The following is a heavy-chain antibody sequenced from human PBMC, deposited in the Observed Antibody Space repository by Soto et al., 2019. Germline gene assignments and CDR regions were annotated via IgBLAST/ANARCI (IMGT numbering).Heavy chain of an antibody. V-gene: IGHV4-39*01. CDR3: ARHSTGYLWSGSNWFDP. D-gene: IGHD3-3*01. J-gene: IGHJ5*02. Sequence: SETLSLTCTVSGCSISSSSYYWGWIRQPPGKGLEWIGSIYYSGSTYYNPSLKSRVTISVDTSKNQFSLKLSSVTAADTAVYYCARHSTGYLWSGSNWFDPWGQGTLVTVSS. CDR1: GCSISSSSYY. CDR2: IYYSGST.